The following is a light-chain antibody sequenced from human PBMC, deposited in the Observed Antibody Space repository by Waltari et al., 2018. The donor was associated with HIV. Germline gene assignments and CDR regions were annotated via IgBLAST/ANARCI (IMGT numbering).Light chain of an antibody. J-gene: IGKJ2*01. CDR3: LQLSNFPFT. CDR2: SAS. CDR1: QDFSTN. V-gene: IGKV1-9*01. Sequence: DIRLTQSPSLLSASVGDRVSFTCRASQDFSTNLAWFQQKPGKVPNLLIYSASTLHVGVPSRFSGSGSGTEFTLTIDVLQPEDFATYYCLQLSNFPFTFGPGTKLAIK.